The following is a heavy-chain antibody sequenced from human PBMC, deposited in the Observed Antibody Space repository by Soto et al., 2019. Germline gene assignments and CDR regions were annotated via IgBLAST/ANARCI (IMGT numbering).Heavy chain of an antibody. Sequence: SETLSLTCTVSGGSISSYYWSWIRQPPGKGLEWIGYIYYSGSTNYNPSLKSRVTISVDTSKNQFSLKLSSVTAADTAVYYCASGSDCSGGSCYHYYNFDYWGQGTLVTVSS. D-gene: IGHD2-15*01. J-gene: IGHJ4*02. CDR3: ASGSDCSGGSCYHYYNFDY. CDR2: IYYSGST. V-gene: IGHV4-59*08. CDR1: GGSISSYY.